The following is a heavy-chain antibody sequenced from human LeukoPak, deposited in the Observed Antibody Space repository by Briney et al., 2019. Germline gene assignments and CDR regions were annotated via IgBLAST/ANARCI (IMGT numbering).Heavy chain of an antibody. Sequence: ASVKVSCKASGYTFTSYDINWVRQATGQGLEWMGWMNPNSGNTGYAQKFQGRVTITRNTSISTAYMELSSLRSEDTAVYYCAKNGGYSSGWYYYYYMDVWGKGTTVTVSS. CDR2: MNPNSGNT. D-gene: IGHD6-19*01. CDR1: GYTFTSYD. J-gene: IGHJ6*03. V-gene: IGHV1-8*03. CDR3: AKNGGYSSGWYYYYYMDV.